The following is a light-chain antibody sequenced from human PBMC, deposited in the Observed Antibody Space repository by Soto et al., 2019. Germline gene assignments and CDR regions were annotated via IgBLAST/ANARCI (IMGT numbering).Light chain of an antibody. J-gene: IGLJ1*01. Sequence: LTQPASVSGSPGQSITISCTGTSSDVGGYNYVSWYQQHPGKAPKLMIYDVSDRPSGVSNRFSGSESGNTASLTISGLQAEDEGDYYCSSYTTSSTPPYVFGTGTKVTVL. V-gene: IGLV2-14*01. CDR3: SSYTTSSTPPYV. CDR2: DVS. CDR1: SSDVGGYNY.